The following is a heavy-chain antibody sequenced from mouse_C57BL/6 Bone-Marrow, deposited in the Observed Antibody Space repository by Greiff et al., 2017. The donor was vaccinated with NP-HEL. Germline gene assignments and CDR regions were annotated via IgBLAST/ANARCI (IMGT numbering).Heavy chain of an antibody. CDR1: GFTFSSYG. V-gene: IGHV5-6*02. Sequence: DVMLVESGGDLVKPGGSLKLSCAASGFTFSSYGMSWVRQTPDKRLEWVATISSGGSYTYYPDSVKGRFTISRDNAKNTLYLQMSSLKSEDTAMYYCIKGAWFAYWGQGTLVTVSA. J-gene: IGHJ3*01. CDR2: ISSGGSYT. D-gene: IGHD1-3*01. CDR3: IKGAWFAY.